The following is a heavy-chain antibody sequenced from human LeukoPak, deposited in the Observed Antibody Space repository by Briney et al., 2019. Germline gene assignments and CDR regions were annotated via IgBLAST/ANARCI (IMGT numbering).Heavy chain of an antibody. Sequence: GGSLRLSCAASGFTFSSYAMSWVRQAPGKGLEWVSAISGSGGSTYYADSVKGRFTISRDNSKNALYLQMNSLRAEDTAVYYCAKDRVYYDSSGYYLPAEYFQHWGQGTLVTVSS. CDR1: GFTFSSYA. D-gene: IGHD3-22*01. J-gene: IGHJ1*01. V-gene: IGHV3-23*01. CDR2: ISGSGGST. CDR3: AKDRVYYDSSGYYLPAEYFQH.